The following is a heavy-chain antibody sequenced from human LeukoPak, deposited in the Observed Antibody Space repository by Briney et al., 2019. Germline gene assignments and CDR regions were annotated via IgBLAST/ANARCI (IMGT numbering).Heavy chain of an antibody. CDR1: GFTFSGYS. CDR2: ITSSRSTI. J-gene: IGHJ4*02. D-gene: IGHD3-16*01. Sequence: GGSLRLSCAASGFTFSGYSMNWVRRAPGRGLEWVSYITSSRSTIYYADSVKGRFTISRDNAKNSLYLQMNSLRAEDTAVYYCARDRTLGEFDFWGQGTLVTVSS. V-gene: IGHV3-48*01. CDR3: ARDRTLGEFDF.